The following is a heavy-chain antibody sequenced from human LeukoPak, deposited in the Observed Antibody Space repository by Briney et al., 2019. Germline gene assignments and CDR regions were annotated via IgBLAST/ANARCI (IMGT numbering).Heavy chain of an antibody. D-gene: IGHD3-10*01. V-gene: IGHV3-48*01. CDR1: GFTFSSYS. CDR2: ISSSSSTI. CDR3: ARDLMVRGVIITHDY. Sequence: GGSLRLSCAASGFTFSSYSMNWVHQAPGKGLEWVSYISSSSSTIYYADSVKGRFTISRDNAKNSLYLQMNSLRAEDTAVYYCARDLMVRGVIITHDYWGQGTLVTVSS. J-gene: IGHJ4*02.